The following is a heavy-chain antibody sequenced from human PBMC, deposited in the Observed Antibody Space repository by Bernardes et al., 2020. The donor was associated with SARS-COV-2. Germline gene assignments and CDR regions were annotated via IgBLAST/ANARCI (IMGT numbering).Heavy chain of an antibody. V-gene: IGHV4-39*07. CDR1: GGSISSSSYY. Sequence: SETLSLTCTVSGGSISSSSYYWGWIRQPPGKGLVWIGSIYYSGSTYYNPSLKSRVTISVDTSKNQFSLKLSSVTAADTAVYYCARDRSLIAVAGTGFDYWGQGTLVTVSS. J-gene: IGHJ4*02. CDR2: IYYSGST. D-gene: IGHD6-19*01. CDR3: ARDRSLIAVAGTGFDY.